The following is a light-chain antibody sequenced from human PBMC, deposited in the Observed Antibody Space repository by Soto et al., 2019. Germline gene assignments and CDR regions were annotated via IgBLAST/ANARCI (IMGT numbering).Light chain of an antibody. CDR1: QSISSW. CDR2: KAS. V-gene: IGKV1-5*03. CDR3: QQYNSYS. Sequence: DIQMTQSPSTLSASVGDRVTITCRASQSISSWLAWCQQKPGKAPKLLIYKASSLESGVPSRFSGSGSGTEFTLTTSSLQPDDFATYYCQQYNSYSFGQGTKLEIK. J-gene: IGKJ2*01.